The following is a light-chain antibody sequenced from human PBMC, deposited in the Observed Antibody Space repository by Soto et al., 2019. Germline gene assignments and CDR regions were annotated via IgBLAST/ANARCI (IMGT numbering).Light chain of an antibody. CDR1: HRDVGGFDS. Sequence: QSVLTQPASVSGSPGQSITISCTGTHRDVGGFDSVSWFQQHPGKAPKLMIYDDTNRPSGVSNRFSGSKSGNTASLTISGLQAEDEADYYCNSYTTISPPSYVFGSGTKVTVL. CDR3: NSYTTISPPSYV. CDR2: DDT. V-gene: IGLV2-14*01. J-gene: IGLJ1*01.